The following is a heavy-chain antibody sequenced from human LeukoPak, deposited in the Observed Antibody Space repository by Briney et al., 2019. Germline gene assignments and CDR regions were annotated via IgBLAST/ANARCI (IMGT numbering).Heavy chain of an antibody. V-gene: IGHV3-23*01. D-gene: IGHD2-2*01. CDR2: ISGSGGST. J-gene: IGHJ5*02. CDR3: SYRSSTSCYSGNWFDP. CDR1: GFTFSSYA. Sequence: PGGSLRLSCAASGFTFSSYAMSWVRQAPGKGLEWVSAISGSGGSTYYADSVKGRFTISRDNSKNTLYLQMNSLRAEDTAVYYCSYRSSTSCYSGNWFDPWGQGTLVTVSS.